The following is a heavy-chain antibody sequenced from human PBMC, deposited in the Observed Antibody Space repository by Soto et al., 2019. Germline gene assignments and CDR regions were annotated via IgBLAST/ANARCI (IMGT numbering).Heavy chain of an antibody. D-gene: IGHD3-10*01. CDR3: GSGRDTVDL. Sequence: EVQLLESGGGLVQPGGSLRLSCAASGFTFSSYAMSWVRQAPGKGLEWVSSIGGGGGTTYYADSVKGRFTISRDNSKSALYLQMNSLRAEDTAVYYCGSGRDTVDLGGQGTLVTVSS. CDR1: GFTFSSYA. CDR2: IGGGGGTT. J-gene: IGHJ4*02. V-gene: IGHV3-23*01.